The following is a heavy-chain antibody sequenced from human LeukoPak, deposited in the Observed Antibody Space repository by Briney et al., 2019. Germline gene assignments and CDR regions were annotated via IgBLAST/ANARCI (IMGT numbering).Heavy chain of an antibody. V-gene: IGHV3-23*01. CDR1: GFTFSSYA. CDR2: ISGSGGST. Sequence: GGSLRLSCAASGFTFSSYAMSCVRQAPGKRLEWVSAISGSGGSTYYADSVKGRFTISRDNSKNTLYLQMNSLRAEDTAVYYCAKHPHISSTSCFDYWGQGTLVTVSS. D-gene: IGHD2-2*01. CDR3: AKHPHISSTSCFDY. J-gene: IGHJ4*02.